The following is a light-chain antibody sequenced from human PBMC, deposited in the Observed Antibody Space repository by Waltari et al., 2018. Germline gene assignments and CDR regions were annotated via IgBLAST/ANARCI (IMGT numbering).Light chain of an antibody. CDR1: QSVNNNY. V-gene: IGKV3-20*01. CDR3: QQYGSSPST. J-gene: IGKJ4*01. Sequence: DIVLTQSPGTLSLSPGERVTLSCRASQSVNNNYLAWYQQKSGLAPRHLIYGASNRATGIPDRFSGGGSGTDFTLTISRLEPEDIAVYYCQQYGSSPSTFGGGTKVELK. CDR2: GAS.